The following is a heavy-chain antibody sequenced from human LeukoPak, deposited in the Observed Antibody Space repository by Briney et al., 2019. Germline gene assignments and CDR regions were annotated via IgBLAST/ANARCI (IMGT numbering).Heavy chain of an antibody. CDR2: ISYDGKNQ. D-gene: IGHD3-22*01. CDR3: AKLMFDFDSSGYSIDN. V-gene: IGHV3-30*18. Sequence: GGSLRLSCAASGFTFSSSGMHWVRQAPGKGLEWVAVISYDGKNQHYADSVKGRFTISRDSPKNTLYLQMNSLRAEDTAVYYCAKLMFDFDSSGYSIDNWGQGTLVTVSS. CDR1: GFTFSSSG. J-gene: IGHJ4*02.